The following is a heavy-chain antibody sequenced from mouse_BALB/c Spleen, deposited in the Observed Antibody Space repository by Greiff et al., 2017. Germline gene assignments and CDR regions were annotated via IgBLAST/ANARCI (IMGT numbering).Heavy chain of an antibody. CDR1: GYSITSDYA. V-gene: IGHV3-2*02. CDR2: ISYSGST. Sequence: EVQLQESGPGMAKPSQSLSLTCTVTGYSITSDYAWNWIRQFPGNKLEWMGYISYSGSTSYNPSLKSRISITRDTSKNQFFLQLNSVTTEDTATYYCARKYGYAWFAYWGQGTLVTVSA. J-gene: IGHJ3*01. CDR3: ARKYGYAWFAY. D-gene: IGHD1-2*01.